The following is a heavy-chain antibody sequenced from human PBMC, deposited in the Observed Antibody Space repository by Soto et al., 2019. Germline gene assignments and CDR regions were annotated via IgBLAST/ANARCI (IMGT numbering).Heavy chain of an antibody. CDR3: ARVRVDYYDSSGYYLFDY. J-gene: IGHJ4*02. CDR1: GASISSGDYF. V-gene: IGHV4-30-4*01. Sequence: SETLSLTCTVSGASISSGDYFWSWIRQSPGKGLEWIGYIYYSGSTYYNPSLKSRVTISVDTSKNQFSLKLSSVTAADTAVYYCARVRVDYYDSSGYYLFDYWGQGTLVTVSS. D-gene: IGHD3-22*01. CDR2: IYYSGST.